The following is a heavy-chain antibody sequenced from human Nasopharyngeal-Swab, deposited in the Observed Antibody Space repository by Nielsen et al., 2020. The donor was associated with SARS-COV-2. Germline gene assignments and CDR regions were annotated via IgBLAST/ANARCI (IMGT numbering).Heavy chain of an antibody. CDR2: ISYDGSNK. CDR1: GFTFSSYG. Sequence: GESLKISCAASGFTFSSYGMHWVRQAPGKGLEWVAGISYDGSNKYYADSVKGRFTISRDNSKNALYLQMNSLRAEDAAVYHCACTPLESSGHYYGSDHWGQGILVTVSS. J-gene: IGHJ4*02. V-gene: IGHV3-30*03. CDR3: ACTPLESSGHYYGSDH. D-gene: IGHD3-22*01.